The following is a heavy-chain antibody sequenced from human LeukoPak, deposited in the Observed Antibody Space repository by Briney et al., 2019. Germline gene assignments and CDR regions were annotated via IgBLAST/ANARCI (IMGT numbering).Heavy chain of an antibody. Sequence: GGSLRLSCAASGFTFSSYAMSWVRHAPGEGLEWVSAISGSGGSTYYADSVKGRFTISRDNSKNTLYLQMNSLRAEDTAVYYCAKDAPVNIVVVPAANSWGQGTLVTVSS. D-gene: IGHD2-2*01. CDR2: ISGSGGST. CDR3: AKDAPVNIVVVPAANS. J-gene: IGHJ4*02. CDR1: GFTFSSYA. V-gene: IGHV3-23*01.